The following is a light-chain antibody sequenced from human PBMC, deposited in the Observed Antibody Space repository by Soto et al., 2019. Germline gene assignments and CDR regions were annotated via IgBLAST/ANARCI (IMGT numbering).Light chain of an antibody. CDR1: QSVSSSY. J-gene: IGKJ5*01. CDR2: GAS. CDR3: QQYGSSPPIT. Sequence: EIVLTQSPAPLSLSPGERATLSCRASQSVSSSYLAWYQQKPGQAPRLLIYGASSRATGIPDRFSGSGTGTDFTLTISRLEPEDFAVYYCQQYGSSPPITFGQGTRLEI. V-gene: IGKV3-20*01.